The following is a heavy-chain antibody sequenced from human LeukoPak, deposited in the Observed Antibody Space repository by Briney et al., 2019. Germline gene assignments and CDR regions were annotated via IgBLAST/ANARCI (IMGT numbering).Heavy chain of an antibody. V-gene: IGHV3-33*01. CDR1: GFTFSSYG. CDR2: IWYDGSNK. CDR3: ARSSGWYYYYYMDV. D-gene: IGHD6-19*01. J-gene: IGHJ6*03. Sequence: GGSLRLSCAASGFTFSSYGMHWVRQAPGKGLEWVAVIWYDGSNKYYADSAKGRFTISRDNSKNTLYLQMNSLRAEDTAVYYCARSSGWYYYYYMDVWGKGTTVTVSS.